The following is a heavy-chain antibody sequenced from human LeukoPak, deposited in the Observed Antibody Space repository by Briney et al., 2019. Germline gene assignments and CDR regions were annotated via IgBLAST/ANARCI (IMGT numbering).Heavy chain of an antibody. Sequence: PGGSLRLSCAASGFTVSSNYMSWVRQAPGKGLEWVSFIDSTGSTYYADSVKGRFTISRDNSRNTLYLQMNSLRVEDTAVYYCAREFNYYDSSGYYNAQVPMDYWGQGTLVTVSS. D-gene: IGHD3-22*01. CDR3: AREFNYYDSSGYYNAQVPMDY. J-gene: IGHJ4*02. CDR2: IDSTGST. V-gene: IGHV3-66*01. CDR1: GFTVSSNY.